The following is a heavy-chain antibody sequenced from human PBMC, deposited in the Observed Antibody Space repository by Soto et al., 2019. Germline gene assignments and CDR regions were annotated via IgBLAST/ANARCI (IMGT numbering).Heavy chain of an antibody. CDR1: GYNFIKYG. CDR3: TREPIVVTPPAQPPHFAS. CDR2: ISPYSGYT. V-gene: IGHV1-18*01. Sequence: QVQLVQSGAEVKKPGASVKVSCKGLGYNFIKYGINWVRQAPGQGLEWMGWISPYSGYTHSAQKFRGRPPRTTDTAATTPYMNLRGLSSADPPLYYCTREPIVVTPPAQPPHFASWGKEPLVPVPS. D-gene: IGHD2-2*01. J-gene: IGHJ4*02.